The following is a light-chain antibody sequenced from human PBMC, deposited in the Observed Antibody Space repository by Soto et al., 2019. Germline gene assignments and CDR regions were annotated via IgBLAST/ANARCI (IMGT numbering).Light chain of an antibody. Sequence: EVVLTQSPNTLSLSPGERATLSCWASQSLRSSYLAWYQRKPGQAPRLLMFGASRRATGIPDRFNGSGSGTDFILTISRLEPEDVAVYYCQQHDTSPYTFGQGTKVDIK. J-gene: IGKJ2*01. CDR2: GAS. V-gene: IGKV3-20*01. CDR1: QSLRSSY. CDR3: QQHDTSPYT.